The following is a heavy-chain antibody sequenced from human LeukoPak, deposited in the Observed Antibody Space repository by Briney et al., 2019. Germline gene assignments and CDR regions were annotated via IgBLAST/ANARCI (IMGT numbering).Heavy chain of an antibody. CDR3: ARSILPDY. CDR2: INHSGST. J-gene: IGHJ4*02. Sequence: SETLSLTCAVYGGSFSGYYWSWIRQPPGKGLEWIGEINHSGSTNYNPSLKSRVTISVDTSKNQFSLKLSSVTAADTAVYYCARSILPDYWGQGTLVAVSS. CDR1: GGSFSGYY. V-gene: IGHV4-34*01.